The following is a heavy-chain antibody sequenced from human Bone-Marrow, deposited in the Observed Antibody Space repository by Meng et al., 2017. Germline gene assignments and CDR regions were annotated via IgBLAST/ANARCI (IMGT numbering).Heavy chain of an antibody. CDR1: GFLLSTSGVG. Sequence: SGPTPVKPTHTLTLTRTFSGFLLSTSGVGVGWIRQPPGKALEWLALIYWDDDKCYSPSLKSRLTITKDTSKNQVILTMTNMDPVDTATYYCAHSRSVIAAAGNWFDPWGQGTLVTVSS. J-gene: IGHJ5*02. CDR3: AHSRSVIAAAGNWFDP. V-gene: IGHV2-5*02. D-gene: IGHD6-13*01. CDR2: IYWDDDK.